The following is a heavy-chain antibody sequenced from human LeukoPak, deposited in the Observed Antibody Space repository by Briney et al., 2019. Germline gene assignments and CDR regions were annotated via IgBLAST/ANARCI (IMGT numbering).Heavy chain of an antibody. Sequence: GASVKVSCKASGGTFSSYAISWVRQAPGQGLEWMGRIIPILGIANYAQKFQGRVTITADKSTSTAYMELSSLRSEDTAVYYCAITGIPAAIRAPFDYWGQGTLVIVSS. CDR3: AITGIPAAIRAPFDY. CDR2: IIPILGIA. CDR1: GGTFSSYA. D-gene: IGHD2-2*02. V-gene: IGHV1-69*04. J-gene: IGHJ4*02.